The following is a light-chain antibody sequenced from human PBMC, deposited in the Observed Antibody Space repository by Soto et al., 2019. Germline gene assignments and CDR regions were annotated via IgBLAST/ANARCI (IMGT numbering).Light chain of an antibody. V-gene: IGKV1-33*01. Sequence: DIPMTQSPSTLSASVGDRVTIPCRASQSISSWLAWYQQKPGKAPKLLIFDASNLETGVPSRFSGSGSGTDFSFTISSLQTEDIATYYCQQYENWITFGQGTRLAIK. CDR3: QQYENWIT. CDR1: QSISSW. CDR2: DAS. J-gene: IGKJ5*01.